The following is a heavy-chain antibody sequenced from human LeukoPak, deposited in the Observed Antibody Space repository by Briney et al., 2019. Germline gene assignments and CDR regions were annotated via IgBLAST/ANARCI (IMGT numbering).Heavy chain of an antibody. J-gene: IGHJ4*02. CDR2: ISSNGGST. V-gene: IGHV3-64*01. Sequence: GGSLRLSCAASGFTFSSYAMHWVRQAPGKGLEYVSAISSNGGSTYYANSVKGRFTISRDDSKNTLYLQMNSLKTEDTAVYYCTTDQEQWLVRTFDYWGQGTLVTVSS. CDR3: TTDQEQWLVRTFDY. D-gene: IGHD6-19*01. CDR1: GFTFSSYA.